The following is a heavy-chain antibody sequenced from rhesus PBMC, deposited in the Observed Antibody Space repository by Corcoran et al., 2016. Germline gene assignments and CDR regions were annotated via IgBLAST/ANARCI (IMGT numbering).Heavy chain of an antibody. V-gene: IGHV4-160*01. J-gene: IGHJ4*01. CDR1: GYSISSNY. CDR3: ARRRVGTTDIDY. CDR2: LYGSRGST. D-gene: IGHD1-44*01. Sequence: QVQLQESGPGLVKPSETLSLPCAVPGYSISSNYWRLIHQPPGKGLEWIGYLYGSRGSTYDNPSIKSRVTISTDTSKNQLALNLSAVTAADTAMYYCARRRVGTTDIDYWGQGVLVTISS.